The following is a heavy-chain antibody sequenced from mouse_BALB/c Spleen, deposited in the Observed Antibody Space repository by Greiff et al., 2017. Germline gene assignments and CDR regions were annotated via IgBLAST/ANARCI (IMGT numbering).Heavy chain of an antibody. D-gene: IGHD1-3*01. J-gene: IGHJ2*01. CDR3: AKRGMSGSYFDY. V-gene: IGHV2-3*01. Sequence: QVQLVQSGPGLVAPSQCLSISCTASGFSFTSYGVSWVRQPPGKGLEWLGVICRDGSTNYHSALISSLSISKDNSTSQVFLKLNSLRTDDTATYYCAKRGMSGSYFDYWGQGTTLTVSA. CDR2: ICRDGST. CDR1: GFSFTSYG.